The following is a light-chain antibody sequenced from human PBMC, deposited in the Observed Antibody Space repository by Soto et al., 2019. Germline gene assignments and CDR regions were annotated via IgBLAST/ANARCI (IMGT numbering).Light chain of an antibody. Sequence: QSALTQPASVSASPGQSITISCHGTMTEVGDYNPVSWYQQHPGKAPKLLIYEVSNRPSGVSNRFSGSKSGNTASLTISGLHAEDEADYFCSSYTSNNTPGVFGTGTKVTV. V-gene: IGLV2-14*01. CDR1: MTEVGDYNP. J-gene: IGLJ1*01. CDR3: SSYTSNNTPGV. CDR2: EVS.